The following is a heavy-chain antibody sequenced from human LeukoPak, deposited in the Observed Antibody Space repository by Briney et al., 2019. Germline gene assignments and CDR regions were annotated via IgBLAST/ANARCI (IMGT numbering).Heavy chain of an antibody. V-gene: IGHV3-30*18. D-gene: IGHD3-10*01. J-gene: IGHJ4*02. CDR1: GFTLSSYG. CDR2: ISYDGSNK. CDR3: AKDRSITMVRGVMRD. Sequence: GGSLRLSCAASGFTLSSYGMHWVRQAPGKGLEWVAVISYDGSNKYYADSVKGRFTISRDNSKNTLYLQMNSLRAEDTAVYYCAKDRSITMVRGVMRDWGQGTLVTVSS.